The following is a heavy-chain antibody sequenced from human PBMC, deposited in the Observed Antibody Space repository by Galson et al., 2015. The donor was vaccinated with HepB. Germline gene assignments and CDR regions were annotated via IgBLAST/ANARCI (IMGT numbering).Heavy chain of an antibody. V-gene: IGHV1-69*02. J-gene: IGHJ4*02. Sequence: SVKVSCKASGGTFSSYTISWVRQAPGQGLEWMGRIIPILGIANYAQKFQGRVTITADKSTSTAYVGLSSLRSEDTAVYYCARGSERYYDSSGYYYENWGQGTLVTVSS. CDR3: ARGSERYYDSSGYYYEN. CDR2: IIPILGIA. D-gene: IGHD3-22*01. CDR1: GGTFSSYT.